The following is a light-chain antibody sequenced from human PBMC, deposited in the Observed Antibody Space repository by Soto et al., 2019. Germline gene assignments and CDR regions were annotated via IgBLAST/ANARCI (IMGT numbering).Light chain of an antibody. CDR3: SSYSDSSTL. Sequence: QSVLTQPASVSGSPGQSITISCTGSSSDVGYYNYVSWYQQHPGEAPKLIIYDVSDRPSGVSNRFSGSKSANTASLTISGLQAEDEADYYCSSYSDSSTLFGGGTKVTVL. J-gene: IGLJ3*02. CDR1: SSDVGYYNY. CDR2: DVS. V-gene: IGLV2-14*01.